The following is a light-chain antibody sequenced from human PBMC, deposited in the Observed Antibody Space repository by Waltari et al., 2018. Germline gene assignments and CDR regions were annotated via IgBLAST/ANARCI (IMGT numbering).Light chain of an antibody. J-gene: IGLJ2*01. V-gene: IGLV2-14*01. CDR1: SSDVGVYNC. Sequence: QSALTQPPSVSASPGQSITIPCTGTSSDVGVYNCVSWYQQHTGKAPKLMIYEVSNRPSGVSNRFSGSKSGNTASLTISGLQAEDEADYYCSSYTSSSTPVVFGGGTKLTVL. CDR3: SSYTSSSTPVV. CDR2: EVS.